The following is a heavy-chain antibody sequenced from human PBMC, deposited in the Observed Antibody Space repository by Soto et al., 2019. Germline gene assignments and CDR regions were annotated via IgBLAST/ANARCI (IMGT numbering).Heavy chain of an antibody. CDR2: INPGDGHT. V-gene: IGHV1-46*01. CDR1: GYTLTTYY. J-gene: IGHJ6*02. CDR3: ARDNGYYDILTGYYPKAPYYYYGMDV. Sequence: SSVKFSSKASGYTLTTYYIRWMRQTPGQGLAWMGVINPGDGHTNYAQKFQGRVTLTRDTSTTTVYMELTSLTSEDTAVYYCARDNGYYDILTGYYPKAPYYYYGMDVWGQGTTVTGS. D-gene: IGHD3-9*01.